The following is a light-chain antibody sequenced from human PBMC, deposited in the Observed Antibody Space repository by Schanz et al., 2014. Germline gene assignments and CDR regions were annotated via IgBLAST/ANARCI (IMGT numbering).Light chain of an antibody. CDR1: SSDVGGYNY. J-gene: IGLJ2*01. CDR2: DVT. Sequence: QSALTQPRSVSGSPGQSVTISCTGTSSDVGGYNYVSWFQQHPGKAPELMTYDVTKRPSGVPDRFSGSKSGNTASLTISGLQAEDEADYYCATWDDSLRGVIFGGGTKLTVL. V-gene: IGLV2-11*01. CDR3: ATWDDSLRGVI.